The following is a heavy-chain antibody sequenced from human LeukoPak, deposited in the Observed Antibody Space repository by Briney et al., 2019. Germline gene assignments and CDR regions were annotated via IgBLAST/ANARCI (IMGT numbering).Heavy chain of an antibody. J-gene: IGHJ4*02. CDR1: GFTFSSYG. CDR3: ARDTDGGSAIDY. CDR2: KWYDGSNK. D-gene: IGHD1-26*01. V-gene: IGHV3-33*01. Sequence: GGSLRLSCAASGFTFSSYGMHWVRQAPGKGLEWVAVKWYDGSNKYYADSVKGRFTISRDNSKNTLYLQMNSLRAEDTAVYYCARDTDGGSAIDYWGQGTLVTVSS.